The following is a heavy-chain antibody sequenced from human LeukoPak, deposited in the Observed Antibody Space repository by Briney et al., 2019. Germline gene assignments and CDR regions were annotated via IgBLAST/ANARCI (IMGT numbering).Heavy chain of an antibody. D-gene: IGHD5-12*01. J-gene: IGHJ3*02. CDR3: ARESGYSGYDSGAFNI. V-gene: IGHV3-53*01. CDR1: GFTVSSNS. Sequence: PGGSLRLSCTVSGFTVSSNSMSWVRQAPGKGLEWVSLIYSDNTHYSDSVKGRFTISRDNSKNTLYLQMNSLRAEDTAVYYCARESGYSGYDSGAFNIWGQGTMVTVSS. CDR2: IYSDNT.